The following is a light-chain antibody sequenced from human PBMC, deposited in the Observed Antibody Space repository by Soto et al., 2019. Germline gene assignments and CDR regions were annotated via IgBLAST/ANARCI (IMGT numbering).Light chain of an antibody. V-gene: IGLV1-44*01. CDR1: SSNIGSNT. CDR2: SNN. CDR3: AAWDDSLNGPL. J-gene: IGLJ3*02. Sequence: QSVLTQPHSASGTPGQRVTISCSGSSSNIGSNTVNWYQQLPGTAPTLLIYSNNQRPSGVPDRFSGSKSGTSASLAVNGLQSEDEADYYCAAWDDSLNGPLFGGGTKLTVL.